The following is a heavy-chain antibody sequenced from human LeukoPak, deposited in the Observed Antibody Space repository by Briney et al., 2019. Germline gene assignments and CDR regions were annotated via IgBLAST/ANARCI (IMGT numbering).Heavy chain of an antibody. CDR3: ARHVYGGNGQNRNWYFDL. Sequence: SETLSLTCAVSGGSISSSNWWSCVRQPPGKGLEWIGQIYHSGSTNNKPCLKSRVTISVDNSKNQFSLKLSAVTAEGTALYYGARHVYGGNGQNRNWYFDLWGRGTLVTVSS. J-gene: IGHJ2*01. CDR2: IYHSGST. D-gene: IGHD4-23*01. CDR1: GGSISSSNW. V-gene: IGHV4-4*02.